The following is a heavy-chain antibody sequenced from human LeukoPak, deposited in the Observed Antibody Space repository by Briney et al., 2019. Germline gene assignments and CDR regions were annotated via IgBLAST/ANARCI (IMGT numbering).Heavy chain of an antibody. V-gene: IGHV4-61*02. CDR1: GGSISSGSYY. D-gene: IGHD1-26*01. CDR3: ARDPQVWSYGGRGN. Sequence: PSQTLSLTCTVSGGSISSGSYYWSWIRQPAGKGLEWIGRIYTSGSTNYNPSLKSRVTISVDTSKNQFSLKLSSVTAADTAVYYCARDPQVWSYGGRGNWGQGTLVTVSS. CDR2: IYTSGST. J-gene: IGHJ4*02.